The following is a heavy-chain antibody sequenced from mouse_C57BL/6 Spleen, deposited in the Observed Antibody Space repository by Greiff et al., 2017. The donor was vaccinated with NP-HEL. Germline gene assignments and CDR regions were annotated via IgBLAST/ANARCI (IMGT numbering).Heavy chain of an antibody. D-gene: IGHD1-1*01. V-gene: IGHV1-66*01. Sequence: VQLQQSGPELVKPGASVTISCKASGYSFTSYYIHWVKQRPGQGLEWIGWIYPGSGNTKYNEKFKGKATLTADTSSSTAYMQLSSLTSEDSAVYYCARNYGSRGYFDVWGTGTTVTVSA. CDR2: IYPGSGNT. CDR3: ARNYGSRGYFDV. CDR1: GYSFTSYY. J-gene: IGHJ1*03.